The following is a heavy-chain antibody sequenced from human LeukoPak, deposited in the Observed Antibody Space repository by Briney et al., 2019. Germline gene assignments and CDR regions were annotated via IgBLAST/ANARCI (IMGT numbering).Heavy chain of an antibody. V-gene: IGHV3-23*01. CDR3: VKDFLHGPHIGPVGSVGPFDY. J-gene: IGHJ4*02. D-gene: IGHD2-2*01. CDR1: GFTFSSYA. CDR2: LHADSGMT. Sequence: GGSLRLSCATSGFTFSSYAMSWVRQAPGKGLEWVSGLHADSGMTYYADSVKGRFTISRDNSKNTLYFQMNSLRAEDTAVYYCVKDFLHGPHIGPVGSVGPFDYWGQGTLVTVSS.